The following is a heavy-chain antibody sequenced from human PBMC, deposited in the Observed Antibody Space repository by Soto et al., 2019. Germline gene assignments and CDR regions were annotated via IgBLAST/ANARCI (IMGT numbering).Heavy chain of an antibody. D-gene: IGHD3-10*01. CDR3: TRAAWFPYLSFY. Sequence: GGCLRLSCAASGFTFSRFELHWVRQAPGKGLEWISYISSSGSTAYYASSVEGRFTISRDNANNSVYLQMDSLRAEDTALYYCTRAAWFPYLSFYWGQGALVTVSS. J-gene: IGHJ4*02. V-gene: IGHV3-48*03. CDR1: GFTFSRFE. CDR2: ISSSGSTA.